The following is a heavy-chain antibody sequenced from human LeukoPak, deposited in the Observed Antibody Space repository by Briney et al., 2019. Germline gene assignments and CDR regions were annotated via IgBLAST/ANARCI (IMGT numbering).Heavy chain of an antibody. V-gene: IGHV1-8*03. CDR3: ARAGHLLPPTDAFDI. D-gene: IGHD2-15*01. CDR1: VYTFTSYD. J-gene: IGHJ3*02. Sequence: ASVKVSCKASVYTFTSYDINWVRQATGQGLEWMGWMNPNSGNTGYAQKFQGRVTITRNTSISTAYMELSSLRSEDTAVYYCARAGHLLPPTDAFDIWGQGTMVTVSS. CDR2: MNPNSGNT.